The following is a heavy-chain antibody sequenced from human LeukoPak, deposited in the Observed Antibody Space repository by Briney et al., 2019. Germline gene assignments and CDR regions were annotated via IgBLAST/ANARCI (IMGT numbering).Heavy chain of an antibody. J-gene: IGHJ4*02. V-gene: IGHV1-46*01. CDR2: INPSGGST. Sequence: GASVKVSCKASGYTFTSYYMHWVRQAPGQGLEWMGIINPSGGSTNYAQKFQGRVTITRDKSTSTVYMELSSLRSEDTAVYYCARDRKDFWSGYYSYFYYWGQGNLVTVSS. D-gene: IGHD3-3*01. CDR3: ARDRKDFWSGYYSYFYY. CDR1: GYTFTSYY.